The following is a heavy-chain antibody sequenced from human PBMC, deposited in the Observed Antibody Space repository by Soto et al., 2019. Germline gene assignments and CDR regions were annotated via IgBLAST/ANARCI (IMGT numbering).Heavy chain of an antibody. D-gene: IGHD3-22*01. Sequence: SETLSLTCTVSGGSISSYYWSWIRQPPGKGLEWIGYIYYSGSTNYNPSLKSRVTISVDTSKNQFSLKLSSVTAADTAVYYCARGMIVVVIDAFDIWGQGTMVTVSS. J-gene: IGHJ3*02. CDR2: IYYSGST. CDR3: ARGMIVVVIDAFDI. CDR1: GGSISSYY. V-gene: IGHV4-59*01.